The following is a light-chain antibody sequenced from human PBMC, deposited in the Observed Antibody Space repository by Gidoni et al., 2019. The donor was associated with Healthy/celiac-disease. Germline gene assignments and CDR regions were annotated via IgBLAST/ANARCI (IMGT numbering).Light chain of an antibody. CDR3: AAWDDSLSGPV. Sequence: QSVLTQPPSASGTPGQRVTISCSGLSSNIGSNYVYWYQQRPGTAPKLLIYRNNQRPSGVPDRFSGSKSGTSASLAISGLRSEDEADYYCAAWDDSLSGPVFGGGTKLTVL. V-gene: IGLV1-47*01. CDR2: RNN. CDR1: SSNIGSNY. J-gene: IGLJ3*02.